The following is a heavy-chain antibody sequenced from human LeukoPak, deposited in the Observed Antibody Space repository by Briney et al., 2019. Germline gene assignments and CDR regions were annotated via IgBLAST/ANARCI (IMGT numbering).Heavy chain of an antibody. CDR2: ISGSGGST. J-gene: IGHJ4*02. D-gene: IGHD6-19*01. Sequence: PGGSLRLSCAASGFTFSSYAVSWVRQAPGKGLEWVSAISGSGGSTNYADSVKGRFTISRDTSKNTLYLQMNSLRAEDTAVYYCAKGGYSSGYYFDYWGQGTLVTVSS. CDR1: GFTFSSYA. CDR3: AKGGYSSGYYFDY. V-gene: IGHV3-23*01.